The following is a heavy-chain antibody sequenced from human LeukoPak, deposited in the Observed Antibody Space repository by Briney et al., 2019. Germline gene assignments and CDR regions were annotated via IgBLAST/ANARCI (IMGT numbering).Heavy chain of an antibody. CDR2: ISAYNGNT. CDR3: ARAAPYYYYMDV. CDR1: GYTFTSYG. J-gene: IGHJ6*03. D-gene: IGHD6-25*01. V-gene: IGHV1-18*01. Sequence: ASVKVSCRASGYTFTSYGISWVRQAPGQGLEWMGWISAYNGNTNYAQKLQGRVTMTTDTSTSTAYMELRSLRSDDTAVYYCARAAPYYYYMDVWGKGTTVTVSS.